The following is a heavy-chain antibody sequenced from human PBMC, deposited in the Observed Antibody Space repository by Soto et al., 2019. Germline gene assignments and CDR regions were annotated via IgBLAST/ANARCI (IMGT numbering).Heavy chain of an antibody. CDR3: ARYCSGGSCHRGVPDY. CDR1: GYTLSSYG. J-gene: IGHJ4*02. CDR2: INTYNGAT. Sequence: QVQLVQSGAEVKKPGASVKVSCKASGYTLSSYGISWVRQAPGQGLEWMGWINTYNGATNYAQNLQGRGTMTRDSSTNTAYMELRSLTSDDTAVYFCARYCSGGSCHRGVPDYWGQGTLVTVSS. D-gene: IGHD2-15*01. V-gene: IGHV1-18*01.